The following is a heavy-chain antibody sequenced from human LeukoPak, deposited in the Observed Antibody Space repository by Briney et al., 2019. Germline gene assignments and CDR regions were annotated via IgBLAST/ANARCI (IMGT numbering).Heavy chain of an antibody. V-gene: IGHV1-24*01. J-gene: IGHJ3*02. CDR2: FDPEDGET. Sequence: ASVKVSCKVSGYTLTELSMHWVRQAPGKGLEWMGGFDPEDGETIYAQKFQGRVTMTEDTSTDTAYMELNSLRSEDTAVYYCATSSNCSGGSCYDAFDIWGQGTMVTVSS. CDR3: ATSSNCSGGSCYDAFDI. CDR1: GYTLTELS. D-gene: IGHD2-15*01.